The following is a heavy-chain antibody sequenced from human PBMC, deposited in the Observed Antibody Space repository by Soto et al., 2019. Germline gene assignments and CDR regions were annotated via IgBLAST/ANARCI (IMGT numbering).Heavy chain of an antibody. CDR2: VNAGNGNT. Sequence: QVQLVQSGAEVAKPGASVKVSCKASGYSFSNYAVHWVRQAPGQRLEWMGWVNAGNGNTRYSQNFQGRVTITRDTSARTAYLELSSLRSEDTAVYYCARGHLAVVPVASWYYYMDVWGKGTTVTVSS. D-gene: IGHD2-2*01. CDR1: GYSFSNYA. CDR3: ARGHLAVVPVASWYYYMDV. V-gene: IGHV1-3*01. J-gene: IGHJ6*03.